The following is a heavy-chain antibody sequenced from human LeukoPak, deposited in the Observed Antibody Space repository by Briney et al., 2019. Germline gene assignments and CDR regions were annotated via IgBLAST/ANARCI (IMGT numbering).Heavy chain of an antibody. CDR3: ARVGITAATADY. CDR1: GYTFTRYD. Sequence: ASVKVSCKASGYTFTRYDINWVRQATGQGLEWMGWMNPNSGNTDYAQRFQGRVTMTSDTSTSTVYMELHSLRSEDTAVYFCARVGITAATADYWGQGTLVTVSS. D-gene: IGHD4-23*01. CDR2: MNPNSGNT. J-gene: IGHJ4*02. V-gene: IGHV1-8*01.